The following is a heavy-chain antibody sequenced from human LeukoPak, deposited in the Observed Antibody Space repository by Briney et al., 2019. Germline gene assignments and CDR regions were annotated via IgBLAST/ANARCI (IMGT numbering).Heavy chain of an antibody. CDR1: GGSISSGSYY. CDR3: ASYYGSGEFF. Sequence: SETLSLTCTVSGGSISSGSYYWSWIRQPAGKGLEWIGRIYTSGSTNYNPSLKSRVTISVDTSKNQFSLKLSSVTAADTAVYYCASYYGSGEFFWGQGTLVTVSS. D-gene: IGHD3-10*01. CDR2: IYTSGST. J-gene: IGHJ4*02. V-gene: IGHV4-61*02.